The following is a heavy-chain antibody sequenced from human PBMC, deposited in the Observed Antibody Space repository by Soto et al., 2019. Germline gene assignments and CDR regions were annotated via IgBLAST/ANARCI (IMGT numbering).Heavy chain of an antibody. CDR1: GFSSSTYA. CDR2: ISKNGGEK. D-gene: IGHD4-17*01. V-gene: IGHV3-7*03. Sequence: PGGSLRLSCAASGFSSSTYAMNWVRQAPGKGLEWVANISKNGGEKYHVASVQGRFSISRDNAKDSLYLQMNSLRAEDTAVYYCALSTVTTVAQFDYWGQGTLVTVSS. CDR3: ALSTVTTVAQFDY. J-gene: IGHJ4*02.